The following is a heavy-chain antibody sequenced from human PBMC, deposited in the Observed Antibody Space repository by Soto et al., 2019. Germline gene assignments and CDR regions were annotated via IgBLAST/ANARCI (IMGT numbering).Heavy chain of an antibody. CDR2: MNPNTGDT. J-gene: IGHJ4*02. D-gene: IGHD1-26*01. CDR1: GYIFTNYD. Sequence: QVQLVQSGAEVRKPGASVKVSCKTSGYIFTNYDTNWVRQAAGQGLEWVGWMNPNTGDTGYAQKFQGRVTMTRNTSISTAYMELSSLRSDDTAVYYCAREWEEGFCFDHWGQGALVTVSS. V-gene: IGHV1-8*01. CDR3: AREWEEGFCFDH.